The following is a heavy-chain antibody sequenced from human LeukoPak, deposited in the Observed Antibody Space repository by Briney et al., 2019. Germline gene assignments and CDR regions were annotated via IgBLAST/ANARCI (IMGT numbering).Heavy chain of an antibody. CDR1: GFTFSSYS. V-gene: IGHV3-48*04. CDR2: ISSSSSTI. J-gene: IGHJ3*02. Sequence: GGSLRLSCAVSGFTFSSYSMNWVRQAPGKGLEWVSYISSSSSTIYYADSVKGRFTISRDNAKNSLYLQMNSLRAEDTAVYYCASRRNNAFDIWGQGTMVTVSS. D-gene: IGHD1-14*01. CDR3: ASRRNNAFDI.